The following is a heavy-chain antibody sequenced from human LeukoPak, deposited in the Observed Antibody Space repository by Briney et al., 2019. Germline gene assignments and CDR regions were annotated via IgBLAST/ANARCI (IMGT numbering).Heavy chain of an antibody. D-gene: IGHD3-10*01. CDR1: GYTFTGYY. V-gene: IGHV1-2*02. J-gene: IGHJ6*02. CDR3: ARDSLTYYGSGSLGMDV. CDR2: INPNSGGT. Sequence: ASVKVSCKASGYTFTGYYMHWVRQAPGQGLEWMGWINPNSGGTNYAQKFQGRVTMTRDTSISTAYMELSRLRSDDTAVYYCARDSLTYYGSGSLGMDVWDQGTTVTVSS.